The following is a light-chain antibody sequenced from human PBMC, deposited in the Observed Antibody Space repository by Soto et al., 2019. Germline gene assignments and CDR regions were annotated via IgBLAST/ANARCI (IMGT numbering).Light chain of an antibody. CDR1: SSDVGGYNY. J-gene: IGLJ3*02. CDR2: EVS. Sequence: QSALTQPPSASGSPGQSVTISCTGTSSDVGGYNYVSWYQQHPGKAPKLMIYEVSKRPSGVPDRFSGSKSGNTASLTVSGLQAKDEADYYCNSYAGSNNWVFGGGTKVTVL. V-gene: IGLV2-8*01. CDR3: NSYAGSNNWV.